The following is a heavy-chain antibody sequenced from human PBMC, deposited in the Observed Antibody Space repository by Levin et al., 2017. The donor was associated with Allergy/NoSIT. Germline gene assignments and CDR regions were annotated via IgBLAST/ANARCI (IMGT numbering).Heavy chain of an antibody. J-gene: IGHJ6*02. D-gene: IGHD2-2*01. CDR2: VNPNSGNT. CDR3: ARGEGRNVGVPPGKYYYYYGLDV. Sequence: ASVKVSCKASGYSFTSNDINWVRQATGQGLEWMGWVNPNSGNTGSAQKFQGRVTMTRDTSTRTAYMELSSLRTDDTAVYYCARGEGRNVGVPPGKYYYYYGLDVWGQGTTVTVSS. V-gene: IGHV1-8*01. CDR1: GYSFTSND.